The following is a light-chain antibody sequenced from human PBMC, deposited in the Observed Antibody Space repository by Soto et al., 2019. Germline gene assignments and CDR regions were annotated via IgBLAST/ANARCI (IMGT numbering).Light chain of an antibody. J-gene: IGKJ5*01. Sequence: DIQMTQSPSSLSASVGDRVTITCRASQSISSFVAWYQQKPGKVPRLLISGASTLQSGVPARFSGSASGTDFTLIITSLQPEYVANYCCQRYNSVITFGQGTRLEIK. V-gene: IGKV1-27*01. CDR1: QSISSF. CDR2: GAS. CDR3: QRYNSVIT.